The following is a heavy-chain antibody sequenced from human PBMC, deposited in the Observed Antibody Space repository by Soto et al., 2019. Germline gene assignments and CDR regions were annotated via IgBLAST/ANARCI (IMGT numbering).Heavy chain of an antibody. Sequence: QVQLVESGGGLVKPGGSLRLSCAASGFTFSDYYMTWLRQAPGKGLEWVSYISSTGTTIYYADSVKGRFTISRDNAKNSLYLEMNSLRAEDTAVYYCARDHLIVVVPAAAGFGYWGQGTLVTVSS. CDR1: GFTFSDYY. CDR2: ISSTGTTI. CDR3: ARDHLIVVVPAAAGFGY. D-gene: IGHD2-2*01. J-gene: IGHJ4*02. V-gene: IGHV3-11*01.